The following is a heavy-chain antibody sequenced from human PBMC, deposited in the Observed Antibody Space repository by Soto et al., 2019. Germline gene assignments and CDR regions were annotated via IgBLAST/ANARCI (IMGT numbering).Heavy chain of an antibody. J-gene: IGHJ6*02. D-gene: IGHD2-21*02. CDR2: ISSSGSTI. CDR1: GFTFSDFY. V-gene: IGHV3-11*01. Sequence: GSLRLSCAASGFTFSDFYMNWIRQAPGKGLEWVSYISSSGSTIYYADSVKGRFTISRDNAKNSLYLQMNSLRAEDTAVYYCASGYCGGDCYSGGYYGMNVWGQGTTVTVS. CDR3: ASGYCGGDCYSGGYYGMNV.